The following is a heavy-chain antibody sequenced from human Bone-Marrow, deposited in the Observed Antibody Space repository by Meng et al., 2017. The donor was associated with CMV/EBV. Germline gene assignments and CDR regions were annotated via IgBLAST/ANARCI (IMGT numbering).Heavy chain of an antibody. J-gene: IGHJ5*02. D-gene: IGHD4-11*01. CDR1: GGSISSSSYY. V-gene: IGHV4-39*07. Sequence: SETLSLTCTVSGGSISSSSYYWGWIRQPPGKGLEWIGSIYYSGSTYYNPSLKSRVTISVDTSKNQFSLKLSSVTAADTAVYDCARDSAGSNYLGWFDPWGQGTLVTVSS. CDR2: IYYSGST. CDR3: ARDSAGSNYLGWFDP.